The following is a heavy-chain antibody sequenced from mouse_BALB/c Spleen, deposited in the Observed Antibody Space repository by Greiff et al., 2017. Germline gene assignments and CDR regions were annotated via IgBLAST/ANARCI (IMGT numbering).Heavy chain of an antibody. CDR2: IYPSDSYT. Sequence: QVQLQQPGAELVRPGASVKLSCKASGYTFTSYWINWVKQRPGQGLEWIGNIYPSDSYTNYNQKFNDKATLTVDKSSSTAYMQLSSPTSEDSAVYYCTRGDDGYYAYYYAMDYWGQGTSVTVSS. CDR1: GYTFTSYW. CDR3: TRGDDGYYAYYYAMDY. D-gene: IGHD2-3*01. V-gene: IGHV1-69*02. J-gene: IGHJ4*01.